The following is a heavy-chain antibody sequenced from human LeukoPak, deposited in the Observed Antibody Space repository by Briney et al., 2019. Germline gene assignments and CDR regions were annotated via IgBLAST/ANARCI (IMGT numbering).Heavy chain of an antibody. Sequence: GPSLRLSCAAAGFTSSNYAMSWVRQTPGKGLEWVSAITGSGGSTYYADSVKGPFTIARDNSKNTLYLQMNSLRAEHTALYYCAKDPLRYYDSPGENWFDPWGQGTLVTVSS. CDR1: GFTSSNYA. D-gene: IGHD3-22*01. V-gene: IGHV3-23*01. J-gene: IGHJ5*02. CDR2: ITGSGGST. CDR3: AKDPLRYYDSPGENWFDP.